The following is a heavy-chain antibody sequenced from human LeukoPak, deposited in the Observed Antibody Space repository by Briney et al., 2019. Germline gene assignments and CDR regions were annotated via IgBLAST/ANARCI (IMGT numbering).Heavy chain of an antibody. CDR3: ARPYRSGWINDGFDI. Sequence: GRSLRLSCAASGFTFSSYAMHWVRQAPGKGLVWVSRINSDGSSTSYADSVKGRFTISRDNAKNTLFLQMDSLRAEDTALYYCARPYRSGWINDGFDIWGQGTMVTVSS. V-gene: IGHV3-74*01. J-gene: IGHJ3*02. CDR1: GFTFSSYA. D-gene: IGHD6-19*01. CDR2: INSDGSST.